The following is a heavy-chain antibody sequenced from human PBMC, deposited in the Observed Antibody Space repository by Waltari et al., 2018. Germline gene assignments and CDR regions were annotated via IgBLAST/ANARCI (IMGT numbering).Heavy chain of an antibody. J-gene: IGHJ6*02. CDR3: AKDMGGGFYYDYGMDV. D-gene: IGHD3-16*01. CDR2: VSWGSGDI. CDR1: GFTFDNYA. Sequence: EVQLVESGGGLVQPGRSLRLSCLASGFTFDNYAMHWVRQAPGKGLGWVSGVSWGSGDIGYADSVKGRFTISRDNAKNSLYLQMNSLTIEDTALYFCAKDMGGGFYYDYGMDVWGQGTTVTVSS. V-gene: IGHV3-9*01.